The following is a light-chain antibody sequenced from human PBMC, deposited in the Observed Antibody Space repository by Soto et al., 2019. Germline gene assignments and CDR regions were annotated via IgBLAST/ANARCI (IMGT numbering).Light chain of an antibody. CDR2: EVT. Sequence: QSALAQPASVSGSPGQSITISCTGTSSDIGDSNFVSWYQHHPGKAPKLMIYEVTNRPSGVSNRFSGSKSGNTASLIISGLQAEDEADYYCSSYTISSTLVFGGGTKVTVL. J-gene: IGLJ2*01. CDR3: SSYTISSTLV. V-gene: IGLV2-14*01. CDR1: SSDIGDSNF.